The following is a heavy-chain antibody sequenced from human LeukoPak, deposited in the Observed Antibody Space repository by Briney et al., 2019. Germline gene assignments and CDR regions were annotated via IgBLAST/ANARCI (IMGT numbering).Heavy chain of an antibody. CDR3: AKTHSSGEYFQH. Sequence: GGSLRLSCAASGFTFSSYGMHWVRQVPGKGLEWVAVISYDGSNKYYADSVKGRFTISRDNSKNTLSLQMNSLRAEDTAVYYCAKTHSSGEYFQHWGQGTLVTVSS. J-gene: IGHJ1*01. CDR2: ISYDGSNK. D-gene: IGHD3-22*01. V-gene: IGHV3-30*18. CDR1: GFTFSSYG.